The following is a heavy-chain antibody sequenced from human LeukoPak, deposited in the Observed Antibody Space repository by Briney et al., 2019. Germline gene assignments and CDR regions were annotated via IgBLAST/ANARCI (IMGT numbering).Heavy chain of an antibody. J-gene: IGHJ4*02. D-gene: IGHD6-13*01. CDR3: ARGTIAAPGTDY. Sequence: GGGPRLPCGAPGVNISSYWVQWGRHAPGEGVVGVANLKQDGSEKHFADSVKGRFTISRDNAENSLYLQMNSLRAEDTAMYYCARGTIAAPGTDYWGQGTLVTVSS. CDR2: LKQDGSEK. CDR1: GVNISSYW. V-gene: IGHV3-7*01.